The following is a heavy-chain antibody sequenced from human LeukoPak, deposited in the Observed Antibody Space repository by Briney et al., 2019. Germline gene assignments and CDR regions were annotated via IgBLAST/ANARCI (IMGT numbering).Heavy chain of an antibody. V-gene: IGHV4-39*01. CDR2: IYYSGST. J-gene: IGHJ4*02. CDR1: GGSISSSSYY. D-gene: IGHD3-9*01. Sequence: PSETLSLTCTVSGGSISSSSYYWGWIRQPPGKGLEWIGSIYYSGSTYYNPSLKSRVTISVDTSKNQFSLKLSSVTAADTAVYYCARLYYDILTGYRPIDYWGQGTLVTVS. CDR3: ARLYYDILTGYRPIDY.